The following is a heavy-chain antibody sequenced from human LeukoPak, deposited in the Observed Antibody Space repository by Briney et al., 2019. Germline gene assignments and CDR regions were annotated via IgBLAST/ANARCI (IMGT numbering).Heavy chain of an antibody. CDR1: GFTYSSYA. CDR3: AKGQCTSGDCHSYLPYYLDY. CDR2: ISDDAGST. D-gene: IGHD2-21*02. V-gene: IGHV3-23*01. Sequence: GGSLTLSCAASGFTYSSYAMSWVRQAPGKGLEWVSTISDDAGSTYYAGSVKGRFTIFRDNSKNTLYLQKNSLSAEDTAVYHCAKGQCTSGDCHSYLPYYLDYWGQGTLVTVSS. J-gene: IGHJ4*02.